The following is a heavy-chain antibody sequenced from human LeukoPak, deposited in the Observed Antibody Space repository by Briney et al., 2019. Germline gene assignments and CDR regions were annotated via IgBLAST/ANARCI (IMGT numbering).Heavy chain of an antibody. Sequence: SETLSLTCSVSGGSINSYGYYWAWIRQPPGKRPEWIGSIFYSGSTHYNPSLQSRITISADTSKGQFSPKLSSVTAADTAVYYCARQGVGATDFWGQGSLVTVSS. V-gene: IGHV4-39*01. J-gene: IGHJ4*02. CDR3: ARQGVGATDF. CDR1: GGSINSYGYY. CDR2: IFYSGST. D-gene: IGHD1-26*01.